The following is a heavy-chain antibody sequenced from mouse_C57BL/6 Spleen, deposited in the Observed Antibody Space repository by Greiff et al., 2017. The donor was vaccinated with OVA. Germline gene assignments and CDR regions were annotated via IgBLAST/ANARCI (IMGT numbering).Heavy chain of an antibody. Sequence: QVQLQQPGAELVRPGTSVKLSCKASGYTFTSYWMHWVKQRPGQGLEWIGVIDPSDSYTNYNQKFKGKATLTVDTSSSAAYMQVSSLTSEDSAVYYCARKGDYDYDGYYFDDWGQGTTLTVAS. J-gene: IGHJ2*01. CDR1: GYTFTSYW. D-gene: IGHD2-4*01. CDR3: ARKGDYDYDGYYFDD. V-gene: IGHV1-59*01. CDR2: IDPSDSYT.